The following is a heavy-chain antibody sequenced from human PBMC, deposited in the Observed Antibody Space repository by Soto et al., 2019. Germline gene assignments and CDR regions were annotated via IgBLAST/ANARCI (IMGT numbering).Heavy chain of an antibody. CDR1: GATFSSYA. CDR3: ARMAVAGPHTN. D-gene: IGHD6-19*01. Sequence: ASVKVSFKASGATFSSYAISWLRHAPGQGLEWMGWISAYNGNTNYAQKLQGRVTMTTDTSTSTAYMELRSLRSDDTAVYYCARMAVAGPHTNWGQGTLVTVSS. CDR2: ISAYNGNT. J-gene: IGHJ4*02. V-gene: IGHV1-18*01.